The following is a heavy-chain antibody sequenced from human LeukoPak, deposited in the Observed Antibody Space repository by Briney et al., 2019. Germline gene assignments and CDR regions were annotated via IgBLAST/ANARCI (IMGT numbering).Heavy chain of an antibody. CDR2: IIPIFGTA. D-gene: IGHD6-19*01. Sequence: RASVKVSCKASGGTFSSYAISWVRQAPGQGLEWMGGIIPIFGTANYAQKFQGRVTITADESTSTAYMELSSLRSEDTAVYYCARDLGIAVAGPEYNWFDPWGQGTLVTVSS. CDR1: GGTFSSYA. J-gene: IGHJ5*02. CDR3: ARDLGIAVAGPEYNWFDP. V-gene: IGHV1-69*13.